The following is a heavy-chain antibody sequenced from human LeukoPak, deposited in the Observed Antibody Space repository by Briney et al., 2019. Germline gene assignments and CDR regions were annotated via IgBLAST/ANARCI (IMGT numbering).Heavy chain of an antibody. J-gene: IGHJ4*02. D-gene: IGHD4-17*01. CDR1: GFTFSNYG. Sequence: PGGSLRLSCAASGFTFSNYGMTWVRQAPGRGLEWVSGISNGGTNTYYTDSVKGRFTISRDNSRNTLYLQMNSLRAEDTALYYCAKDADDYGDFYYYFDYWGQGTLVTVSS. CDR2: ISNGGTNT. CDR3: AKDADDYGDFYYYFDY. V-gene: IGHV3-23*01.